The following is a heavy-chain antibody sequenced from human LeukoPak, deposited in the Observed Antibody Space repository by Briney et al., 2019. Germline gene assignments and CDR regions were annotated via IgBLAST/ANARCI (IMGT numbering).Heavy chain of an antibody. D-gene: IGHD4-17*01. J-gene: IGHJ4*02. V-gene: IGHV1-18*03. CDR2: ISAYNGNT. CDR1: GYTFTSYG. Sequence: ASVKVSCKASGYTFTSYGISWVRQAPGQGLEWMGWISAYNGNTNYAQKLQGRVTMTTDTSTSTAYMELRSLRSEDMAVYYCARRVGDYVQFDYWGQGTLVTVSS. CDR3: ARRVGDYVQFDY.